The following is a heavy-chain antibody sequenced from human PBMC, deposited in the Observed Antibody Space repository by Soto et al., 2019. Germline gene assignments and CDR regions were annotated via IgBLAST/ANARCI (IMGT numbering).Heavy chain of an antibody. CDR3: ATGPYDYVWGSYRPRGYFDY. D-gene: IGHD3-16*02. Sequence: GASVKVSCKVSGYTLTELSMHWVRQAPGKGLEWMGGFDPEDGETIYAQKFQGRVTMTEDTSTDTAYMELSSLRSEDTAVYYCATGPYDYVWGSYRPRGYFDYWGQGTLVTVSS. CDR2: FDPEDGET. V-gene: IGHV1-24*01. CDR1: GYTLTELS. J-gene: IGHJ4*02.